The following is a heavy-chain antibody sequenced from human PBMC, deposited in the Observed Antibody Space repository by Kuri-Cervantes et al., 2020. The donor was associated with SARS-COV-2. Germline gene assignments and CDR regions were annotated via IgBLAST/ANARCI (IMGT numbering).Heavy chain of an antibody. CDR1: GDTFTYRF. J-gene: IGHJ3*02. Sequence: SVKVSCKASGDTFTYRFLHWVRQAPGQAPEWMGWITPFNGNTKYAQKFQDRVTITRDRSMNTAYMELSSLRSEDTAMYYCARSGPGAISREDGALDTWGQGTVVTVSS. CDR2: ITPFNGNT. V-gene: IGHV1-45*02. D-gene: IGHD4/OR15-4a*01. CDR3: ARSGPGAISREDGALDT.